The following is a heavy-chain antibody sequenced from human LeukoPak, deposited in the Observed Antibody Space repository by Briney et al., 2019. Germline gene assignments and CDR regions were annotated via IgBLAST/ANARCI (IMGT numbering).Heavy chain of an antibody. V-gene: IGHV3-23*01. CDR3: ARHIPGSGQGFDP. CDR2: INGNGGGT. D-gene: IGHD3-10*01. CDR1: GFTFSGYA. Sequence: PGGSLRLSCAASGFTFSGYAMSWVRQAPGKGLEWVSAINGNGGGTSYAEAVKGRLSISRDKSKNTLSLQMSSLRTEDTAVYYCARHIPGSGQGFDPWGQGALVAVSS. J-gene: IGHJ5*02.